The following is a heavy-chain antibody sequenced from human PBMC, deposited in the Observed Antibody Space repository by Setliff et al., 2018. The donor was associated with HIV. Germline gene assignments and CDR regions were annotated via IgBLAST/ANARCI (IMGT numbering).Heavy chain of an antibody. Sequence: GGSLRLSCVVSGFSFSSYWMTWVRQAPGKGLEWVANIKQDGSEKYYVDSVKGRFSISRDNAKKSLFLQVNSLRADDTAVYYCASATADDSSGYWYGFDMWGLGTMVTVSS. CDR2: IKQDGSEK. J-gene: IGHJ3*02. V-gene: IGHV3-7*01. D-gene: IGHD3-22*01. CDR3: ASATADDSSGYWYGFDM. CDR1: GFSFSSYW.